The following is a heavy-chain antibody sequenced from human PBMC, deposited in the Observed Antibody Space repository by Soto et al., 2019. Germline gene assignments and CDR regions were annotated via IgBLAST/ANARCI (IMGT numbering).Heavy chain of an antibody. CDR2: ISGSGGST. D-gene: IGHD6-6*01. Sequence: GGSLRLSCAASGFTFSSYAMSWVRQAPGKGLEWVSAISGSGGSTYYADSVKGRFTISRDNSKNTLYLQMNSLRAEDTAVYYCAKELRLGSSIAARPEGVGNAFDIWGQGTMVTVSS. CDR1: GFTFSSYA. J-gene: IGHJ3*02. V-gene: IGHV3-23*01. CDR3: AKELRLGSSIAARPEGVGNAFDI.